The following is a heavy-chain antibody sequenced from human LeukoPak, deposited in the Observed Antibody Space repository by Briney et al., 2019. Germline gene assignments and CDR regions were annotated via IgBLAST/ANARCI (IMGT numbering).Heavy chain of an antibody. CDR1: GGSISSYY. Sequence: SETLSLTCTVSGGSISSYYFSWIRQPPGKGLEWIGYIHYSGSTNYNPSLKSRVTISLDTSKNQFSLMLSSVTAADTAVYYCARDRGNDDFDIWGQGTMVTVSS. CDR2: IHYSGST. D-gene: IGHD3-10*01. J-gene: IGHJ3*02. V-gene: IGHV4-59*01. CDR3: ARDRGNDDFDI.